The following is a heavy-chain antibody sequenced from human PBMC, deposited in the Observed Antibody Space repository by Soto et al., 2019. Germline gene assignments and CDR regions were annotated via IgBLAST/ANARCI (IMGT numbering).Heavy chain of an antibody. D-gene: IGHD6-13*01. CDR3: AHRIKAVEAVGSPIFAY. CDR1: GFSLSTRGGG. Sequence: QITLKESGPTLVKPTQTVTLTCTFSGFSLSTRGGGVGWIRRPPGKALEWLALLYWSDTKYYTPSLRSRLTITNDTSKNQVVLTMTHVDPVDTGTYYCAHRIKAVEAVGSPIFAYWGQGALVTVCS. V-gene: IGHV2-5*01. CDR2: LYWSDTK. J-gene: IGHJ4*02.